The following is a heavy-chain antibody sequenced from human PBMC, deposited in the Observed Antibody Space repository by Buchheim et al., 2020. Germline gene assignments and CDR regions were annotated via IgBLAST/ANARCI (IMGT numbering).Heavy chain of an antibody. D-gene: IGHD6-19*01. Sequence: QVQLVQSGAEVKKPGASVKVSCRASGYIFINYYLHWVRQAPGQGLEWMGKINPSGGSATYAQRFQGRVTMTRDTSTTTVYMDLSGLRSEDTAIYYCAGEGYISVFHHFDYWGQGSL. V-gene: IGHV1-46*01. J-gene: IGHJ4*02. CDR2: INPSGGSA. CDR3: AGEGYISVFHHFDY. CDR1: GYIFINYY.